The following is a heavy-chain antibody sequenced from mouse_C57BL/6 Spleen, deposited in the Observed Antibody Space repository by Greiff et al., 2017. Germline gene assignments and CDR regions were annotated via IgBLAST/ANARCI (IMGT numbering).Heavy chain of an antibody. J-gene: IGHJ2*01. D-gene: IGHD5-1*01. CDR3: ERRGSNYPDY. CDR1: GYTFTSYW. CDR2: IDPSDSYT. Sequence: QVQLQQPGAELVMPGASVKLSCKASGYTFTSYWMHWVKQRPGQGLEWIGEIDPSDSYTNYNQKFKGKSTLTVEKSSRTAYMQLSSLTSEDSAVYDCERRGSNYPDYWGQGT. V-gene: IGHV1-69*01.